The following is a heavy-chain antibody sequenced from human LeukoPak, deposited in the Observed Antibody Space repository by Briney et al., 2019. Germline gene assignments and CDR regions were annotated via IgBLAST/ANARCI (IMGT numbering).Heavy chain of an antibody. CDR2: IYHSGTT. D-gene: IGHD3-10*01. Sequence: PSGTLSLTCAVSGGSITSVNWWTWVRQPPGKGLEWIGEIYHSGTTNYNPSLKSRVTISVDESRNQFSLKLSSVTAADTAVYYCARGRSSMVRGYYYYYMDVWGKGTTVTISS. CDR3: ARGRSSMVRGYYYYYMDV. CDR1: GGSITSVNW. V-gene: IGHV4-4*02. J-gene: IGHJ6*03.